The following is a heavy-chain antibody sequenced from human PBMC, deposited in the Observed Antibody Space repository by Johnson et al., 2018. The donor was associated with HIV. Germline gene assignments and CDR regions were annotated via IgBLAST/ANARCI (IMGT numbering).Heavy chain of an antibody. V-gene: IGHV3-13*01. Sequence: VQLVESGGGLVQPGGSLRLSCAASGFSFSDYDMHWVRKLTGKSLEWVSAIGTAGDTFYPGSVKGRFTISRENPKNTLYLQMNSLRAEDTAVYYCAKDRGAARAFDAFDIWGQGTMVTVSS. CDR1: GFSFSDYD. J-gene: IGHJ3*02. D-gene: IGHD6-6*01. CDR2: IGTAGDT. CDR3: AKDRGAARAFDAFDI.